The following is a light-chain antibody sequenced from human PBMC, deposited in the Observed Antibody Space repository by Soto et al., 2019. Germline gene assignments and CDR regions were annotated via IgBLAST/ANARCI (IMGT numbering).Light chain of an antibody. CDR3: CSYAGSSTLV. CDR2: EGS. V-gene: IGLV2-23*01. Sequence: QSVLTQPASVSGSPGQSITISCTGTSSDVGSYKFVSWYQQHPVKAPKFMIYEGSKRPSGVSNRFSGSKSGNTASLTISGLQAEDEADYYCCSYAGSSTLVFGGGTKVTVL. CDR1: SSDVGSYKF. J-gene: IGLJ2*01.